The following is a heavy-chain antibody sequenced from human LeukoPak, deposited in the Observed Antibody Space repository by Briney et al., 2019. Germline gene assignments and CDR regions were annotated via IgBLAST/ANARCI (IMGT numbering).Heavy chain of an antibody. CDR3: ARDDSSGYIEGEPDY. CDR2: ISSSSSYI. D-gene: IGHD3-22*01. Sequence: GGSLRLSCAASGFTFDDYGMSWVRQAPGKGLEWVSSISSSSSYIYYADSVKGRFTISRDNAKNSLYLQMNSLRAEDTAVYYCARDDSSGYIEGEPDYWGQGTLVTVSS. V-gene: IGHV3-21*01. J-gene: IGHJ4*02. CDR1: GFTFDDYG.